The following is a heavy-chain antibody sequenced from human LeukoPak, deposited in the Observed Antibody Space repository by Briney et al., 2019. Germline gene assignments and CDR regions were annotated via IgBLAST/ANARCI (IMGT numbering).Heavy chain of an antibody. CDR3: AKGTMGRGFGY. V-gene: IGHV3-23*01. J-gene: IGHJ4*02. Sequence: GSLRLSCAASGFTFSSYAMNWVRQAPGKGLEWVEAISGSGGNTYYADSVKGRFTISRDNSKNTLYLQMNSLRAEDTAVYYCAKGTMGRGFGYWGQGTLVTVSS. CDR1: GFTFSSYA. CDR2: ISGSGGNT. D-gene: IGHD3-10*01.